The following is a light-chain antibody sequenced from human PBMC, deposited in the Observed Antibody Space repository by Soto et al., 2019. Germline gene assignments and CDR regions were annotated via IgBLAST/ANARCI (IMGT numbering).Light chain of an antibody. CDR3: QQSYNIPPIT. CDR1: QDISNS. V-gene: IGKV1-39*01. Sequence: DIQMPQSPSSLSAAVGGRVTITFPASQDISNSLNWYQQKPGKPPKVLIYGASTLQGGVPSRFSGGGSGTEFTLTISSLQPEDFATYYCQQSYNIPPITFGQGTRLENK. J-gene: IGKJ5*01. CDR2: GAS.